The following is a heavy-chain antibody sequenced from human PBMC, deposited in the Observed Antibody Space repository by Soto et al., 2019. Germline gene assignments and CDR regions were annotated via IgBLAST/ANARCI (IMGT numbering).Heavy chain of an antibody. CDR2: IYPGDSDT. V-gene: IGHV5-51*01. D-gene: IGHD3-22*01. CDR3: ARQNYYDSSGYTYYYYGMDV. Sequence: GESLKISCKGSGYSFTSYWIGWVRQMPGKGLEWMGIIYPGDSDTRYSPSFQGQVTISADKSISTAYLQWSSPKASDTAMYYCARQNYYDSSGYTYYYYGMDVWGQGTTVTVSS. CDR1: GYSFTSYW. J-gene: IGHJ6*02.